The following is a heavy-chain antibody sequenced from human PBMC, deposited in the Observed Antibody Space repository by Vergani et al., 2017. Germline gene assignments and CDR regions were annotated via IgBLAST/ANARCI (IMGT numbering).Heavy chain of an antibody. V-gene: IGHV5-51*01. Sequence: EVQLVPSGAEVKTPGESLKISCKGSRYSFTSYLIGWVRQMPGKGLDWMGIIYPGDSDTRYSQSFQGQVTISADKSISTAYLQWSSLKASDTAMYYCAIHVLDSSGYYYRPWGQGTLVTVSS. CDR3: AIHVLDSSGYYYRP. CDR1: RYSFTSYL. D-gene: IGHD3-22*01. CDR2: IYPGDSDT. J-gene: IGHJ5*02.